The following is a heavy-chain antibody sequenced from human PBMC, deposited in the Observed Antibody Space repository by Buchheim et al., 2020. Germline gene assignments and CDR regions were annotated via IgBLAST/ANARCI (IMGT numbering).Heavy chain of an antibody. J-gene: IGHJ4*02. Sequence: QVQLQQWGAGLLKPSETLSLTCAVYGGSFSGYYWSWIRQPPGKGLEWIGEINHSGSTNYNPSLKSRVTISVDPSKNQFSLKLSSVTAADTAVYYCARVGYGGNSGTDYWGQGTL. D-gene: IGHD4-23*01. CDR2: INHSGST. V-gene: IGHV4-34*01. CDR1: GGSFSGYY. CDR3: ARVGYGGNSGTDY.